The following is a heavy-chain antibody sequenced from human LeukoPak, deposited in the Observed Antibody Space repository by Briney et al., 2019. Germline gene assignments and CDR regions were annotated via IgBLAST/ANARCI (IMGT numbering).Heavy chain of an antibody. Sequence: GESLKISCKGSGYSFTSYWIGWVRQMPGKGLEWMGIIYPGDSDTRYSPSFQGQVTISADKSLSTAYLQWSSLKASDTAMYYCARLGYYYDSSGYYGFDYWGQGTLATVSS. CDR1: GYSFTSYW. D-gene: IGHD3-22*01. V-gene: IGHV5-51*01. CDR2: IYPGDSDT. J-gene: IGHJ4*02. CDR3: ARLGYYYDSSGYYGFDY.